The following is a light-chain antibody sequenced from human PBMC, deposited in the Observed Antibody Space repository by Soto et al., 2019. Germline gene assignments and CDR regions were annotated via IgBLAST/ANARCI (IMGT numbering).Light chain of an antibody. J-gene: IGLJ1*01. V-gene: IGLV2-14*01. CDR1: SSDVGGYNY. CDR2: DVS. Sequence: QSALTPPASVSGSPGQSITISCTGTSSDVGGYNYVSWYQQHPGKAPKLMIYDVSNRPSGVSNRFSGSKSGNTASLTISGLKAEDEAYYYCSSYTSSSTLLYVFGTGTKLTVL. CDR3: SSYTSSSTLLYV.